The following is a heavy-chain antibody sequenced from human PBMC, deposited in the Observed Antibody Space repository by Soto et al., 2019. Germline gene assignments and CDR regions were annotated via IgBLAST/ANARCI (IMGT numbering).Heavy chain of an antibody. CDR2: IIPIFGTA. CDR1: GGTFSSYA. Sequence: QVQLVQSGAEVKKPGSSVKVSCKASGGTFSSYAISWVRQAPGQGLEWMGGIIPIFGTANYAQKFQGRVTITADESTSSAYMELSSLRSEDTAVYYCARVVSEIGSSWRWFDYWGQGTLVTVSS. J-gene: IGHJ4*02. V-gene: IGHV1-69*01. D-gene: IGHD6-13*01. CDR3: ARVVSEIGSSWRWFDY.